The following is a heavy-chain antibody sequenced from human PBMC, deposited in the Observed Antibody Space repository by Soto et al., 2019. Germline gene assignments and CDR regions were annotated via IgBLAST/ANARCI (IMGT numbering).Heavy chain of an antibody. J-gene: IGHJ4*02. CDR2: ISYDGSNK. D-gene: IGHD2-15*01. V-gene: IGHV3-30*03. CDR3: ALTGGSFDY. Sequence: PVGSLRLSCAASGFTFSSYGMHWVRQAPGKGLEWVAVISYDGSNKYYADSVKGRFTISRDNSKNTLYLQMNSLRAEDTAVYYCALTGGSFDYWGQGTLVTVSS. CDR1: GFTFSSYG.